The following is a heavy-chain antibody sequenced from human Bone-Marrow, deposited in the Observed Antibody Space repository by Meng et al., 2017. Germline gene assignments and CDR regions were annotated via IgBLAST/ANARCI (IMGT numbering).Heavy chain of an antibody. Sequence: ASVKVSCKASGYTFTDYYIHWVRQVPGQGLEWMGRINPNSGSTTYPQAFQGRVTMTRDTSISTAYVELGSLTSGDTAVFYCARSCGDFTCPLDFDYWGQGTLVTVSS. CDR3: ARSCGDFTCPLDFDY. CDR2: INPNSGST. J-gene: IGHJ4*02. D-gene: IGHD2-21*01. CDR1: GYTFTDYY. V-gene: IGHV1-2*06.